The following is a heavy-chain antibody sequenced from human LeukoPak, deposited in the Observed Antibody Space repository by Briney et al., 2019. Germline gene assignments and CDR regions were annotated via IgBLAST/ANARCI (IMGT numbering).Heavy chain of an antibody. CDR1: GFTFSTYS. CDR3: ARVAEAAAFDS. Sequence: GGSLRLSCAASGFTFSTYSMNWVRQAPGKGLEWVSSISSNSRYIYYADSMRGRFTVSRDNAKNSLYLQMNSLKPEDTAVYYCARVAEAAAFDSWGQGTLVTVSS. J-gene: IGHJ4*02. V-gene: IGHV3-21*06. D-gene: IGHD6-13*01. CDR2: ISSNSRYI.